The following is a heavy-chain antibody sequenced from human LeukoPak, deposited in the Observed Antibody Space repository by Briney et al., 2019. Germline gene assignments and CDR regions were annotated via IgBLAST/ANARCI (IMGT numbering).Heavy chain of an antibody. CDR3: ARQPSYSSSWFFDF. Sequence: PSETLSLTCTVSGYSISSGYYWGWIRQPPGKGLEWIGSIYHSGSTYYNPSLKSRVTISVDTSKNQFSLKLSSVTAADTAVYYCARQPSYSSSWFFDFWGQGTLVTVSS. CDR2: IYHSGST. V-gene: IGHV4-38-2*02. J-gene: IGHJ4*02. CDR1: GYSISSGYY. D-gene: IGHD6-13*01.